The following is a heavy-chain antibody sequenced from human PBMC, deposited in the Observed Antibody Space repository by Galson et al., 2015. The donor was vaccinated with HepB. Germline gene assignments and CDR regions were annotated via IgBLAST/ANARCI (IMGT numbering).Heavy chain of an antibody. CDR2: ISYDGYKK. CDR3: ARVQYSYDSSGYPAVDY. V-gene: IGHV3-30-3*01. J-gene: IGHJ4*02. CDR1: GFLFTSYA. D-gene: IGHD3-22*01. Sequence: SLRLSCAASGFLFTSYALHWVRQAPDKGLEWVAVISYDGYKKYYADSVKGRFTISRDNSKNTLSLQMNSLRAEDTAVYYCARVQYSYDSSGYPAVDYWGQGTLVTVSS.